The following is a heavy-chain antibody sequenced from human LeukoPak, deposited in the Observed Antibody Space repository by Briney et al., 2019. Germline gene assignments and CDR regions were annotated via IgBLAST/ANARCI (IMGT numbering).Heavy chain of an antibody. CDR1: EFTFSNYA. Sequence: GGSLRLSCAASEFTFSNYAMHWVRQAPGKGLEWVAVISYDGSNKYYADSVKGRPTISRDNSKNTLFLQMNSLRAEDTAVYYCARGLVSGSQRGYFDYWGQGTLVTVSS. D-gene: IGHD1-26*01. V-gene: IGHV3-30-3*01. CDR2: ISYDGSNK. CDR3: ARGLVSGSQRGYFDY. J-gene: IGHJ4*02.